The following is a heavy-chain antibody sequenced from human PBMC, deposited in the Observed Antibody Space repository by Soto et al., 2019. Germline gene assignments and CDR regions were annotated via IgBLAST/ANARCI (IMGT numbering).Heavy chain of an antibody. V-gene: IGHV5-10-1*01. CDR3: ERESYYTSGNYFTYYNSEMAV. D-gene: IGHD3-10*01. Sequence: GESLKISCKGSGYSFTSYWISWVRQMPGKGLEWMGRFDPSDSYTNYSPSFKGHVTISADKSISTAYLQWSSLKASDTAMYYCERESYYTSGNYFTYYNSEMAVWGQGTKVSVSS. J-gene: IGHJ6*02. CDR1: GYSFTSYW. CDR2: FDPSDSYT.